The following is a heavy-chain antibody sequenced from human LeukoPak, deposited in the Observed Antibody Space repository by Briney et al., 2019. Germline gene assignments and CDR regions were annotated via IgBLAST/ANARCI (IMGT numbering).Heavy chain of an antibody. D-gene: IGHD6-13*01. J-gene: IGHJ4*02. CDR3: ASPIFGGSSWQKQFDY. V-gene: IGHV1-69*06. CDR1: GGTFSSYA. CDR2: IIPIFGTA. Sequence: RASVKVSCKASGGTFSSYAISWVRQAPGQGLEWMGGIIPIFGTANYAQKFQGRVTITADKSTSTAYMELSSLRSEDTAVYYCASPIFGGSSWQKQFDYWGQGTLVTVSS.